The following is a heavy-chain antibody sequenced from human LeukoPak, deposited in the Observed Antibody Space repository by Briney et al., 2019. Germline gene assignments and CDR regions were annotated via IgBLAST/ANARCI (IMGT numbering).Heavy chain of an antibody. J-gene: IGHJ4*02. V-gene: IGHV3-23*01. CDR1: GINLSNYG. Sequence: GGSLRLSCAVSGINLSNYGMSWVRQAPGKGLEWVAGVSGSGGSTNYADSVKGRFTISRDNRKNTLHLQMNGLRAEDTAVYFCAKRGVVIRVILVGFHKEAYYFDSWGQGALVTVSS. D-gene: IGHD3-22*01. CDR2: VSGSGGST. CDR3: AKRGVVIRVILVGFHKEAYYFDS.